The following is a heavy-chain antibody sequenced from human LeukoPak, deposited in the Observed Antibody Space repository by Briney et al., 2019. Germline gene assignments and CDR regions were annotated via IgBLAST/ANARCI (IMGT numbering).Heavy chain of an antibody. CDR2: INQSGST. V-gene: IGHV4-34*01. Sequence: SETLSLTCAVYGGSFSGYYWSWIRQPPGKGLEWIWEINQSGSTNYNPSLKRRVTISVDPSKKQFSLKLSSVTAADTAVYYCARDQSGYGDYFDGYYYYMDVWGKGTTVTISS. CDR3: ARDQSGYGDYFDGYYYYMDV. D-gene: IGHD4-17*01. J-gene: IGHJ6*03. CDR1: GGSFSGYY.